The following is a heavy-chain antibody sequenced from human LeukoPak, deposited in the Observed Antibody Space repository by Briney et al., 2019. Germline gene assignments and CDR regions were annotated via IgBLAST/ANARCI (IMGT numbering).Heavy chain of an antibody. J-gene: IGHJ6*03. Sequence: PSETLSLTCTVSGVSMRTYYWSWIRQPPGKGLEWIGYINYSGSTNYNPSLKSRVTIAGDTSKNEFSLKLSSVTAADTAVYYCARAIYGDYVRGDFYYYMDVWGKGTTVTVSS. D-gene: IGHD4-17*01. CDR3: ARAIYGDYVRGDFYYYMDV. CDR2: INYSGST. V-gene: IGHV4-59*01. CDR1: GVSMRTYY.